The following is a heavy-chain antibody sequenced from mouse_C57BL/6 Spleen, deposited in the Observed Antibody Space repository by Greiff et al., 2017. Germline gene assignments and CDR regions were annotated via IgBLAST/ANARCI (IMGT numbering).Heavy chain of an antibody. D-gene: IGHD1-1*01. Sequence: VQLQQSGADLVMPGASVKLSCKASGYTFTSYWMHWVQQTPGQGLEWIGEIDPSDSYTNYNQKFKGKSTLTIDKSSSKPYIHLSSLTSEVSAVYECARCRCGSSSHSSMDYWGQGTSVTVSS. J-gene: IGHJ4*01. V-gene: IGHV1-69*01. CDR1: GYTFTSYW. CDR3: ARCRCGSSSHSSMDY. CDR2: IDPSDSYT.